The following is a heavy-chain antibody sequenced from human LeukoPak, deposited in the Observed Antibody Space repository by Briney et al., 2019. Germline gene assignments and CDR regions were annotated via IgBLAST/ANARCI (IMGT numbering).Heavy chain of an antibody. V-gene: IGHV3-30-3*01. J-gene: IGHJ4*02. CDR2: ISYDGSNK. CDR1: GFTFSSYA. D-gene: IGHD3-3*01. Sequence: PGGSLRLSCAASGFTFSSYAMHWVRQAPGKGLEWVAVISYDGSNKYYADSVKGRFTISRDNSKNTLYLQMNSLRAEDTAVYYCAREIGITIFGVVIYYFDYWGQGTLVTVSS. CDR3: AREIGITIFGVVIYYFDY.